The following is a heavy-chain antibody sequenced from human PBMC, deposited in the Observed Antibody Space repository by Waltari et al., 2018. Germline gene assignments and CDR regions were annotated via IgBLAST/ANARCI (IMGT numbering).Heavy chain of an antibody. D-gene: IGHD2-2*01. V-gene: IGHV3-48*01. Sequence: EVQLVESGGILVQPGGSLRLSCAASGFSFSSFSMNWVRQAPGKGLGLCAYMSSGGSSIFYAASVKGRFTISRDNAKNSLYLQMNNLGVEDTSIYYCARDRDSFPARTDLVWGQGTLVTVSS. CDR3: ARDRDSFPARTDLV. CDR2: MSSGGSSI. J-gene: IGHJ4*02. CDR1: GFSFSSFS.